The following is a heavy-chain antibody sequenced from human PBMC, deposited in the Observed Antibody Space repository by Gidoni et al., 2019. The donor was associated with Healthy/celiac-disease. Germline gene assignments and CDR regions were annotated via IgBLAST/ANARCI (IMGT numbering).Heavy chain of an antibody. J-gene: IGHJ5*02. D-gene: IGHD3-10*01. CDR2: IYYRWST. Sequence: QVQLQESGPGLVTPSETLSLTCTVSGGSLSSSYWSWIRQPPGKGLEWIGYIYYRWSTNYNPSLKSRVTISVYTSKNQFSLKLSSVTAADTAVYYWARFTMVRGLSTLAANWFDPWGQGTLVTVSS. CDR1: GGSLSSSY. V-gene: IGHV4-59*01. CDR3: ARFTMVRGLSTLAANWFDP.